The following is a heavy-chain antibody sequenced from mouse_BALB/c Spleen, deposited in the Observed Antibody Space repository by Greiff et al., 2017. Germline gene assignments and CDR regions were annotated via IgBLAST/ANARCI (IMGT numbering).Heavy chain of an antibody. CDR1: GFSLTGYG. D-gene: IGHD2-1*01. Sequence: VKLVESGPGLVAPSQSLSITCTVSGFSLTGYGVHWVRQPPGKGLEWLGVICAGGSTNYNSALMSRLSISKDNSKSQVFLTMNSLQTDDTAMYYCAKEDDGNGWFAYWGQGTLVTVSA. CDR2: ICAGGST. J-gene: IGHJ3*01. CDR3: AKEDDGNGWFAY. V-gene: IGHV2-9*02.